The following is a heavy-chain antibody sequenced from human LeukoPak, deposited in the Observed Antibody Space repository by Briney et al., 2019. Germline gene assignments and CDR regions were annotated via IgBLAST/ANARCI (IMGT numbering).Heavy chain of an antibody. CDR1: GGTFSSYA. J-gene: IGHJ3*02. CDR2: IIPIFGTA. CDR3: ARVPAMIAKGPEGHAFDI. D-gene: IGHD3-22*01. V-gene: IGHV1-69*13. Sequence: SVNVSCKASGGTFSSYAISWVRQAPGQGLEWMGGIIPIFGTANYAQKFQGRVTITADESTSTAYMELSSLRSEDAAVYYCARVPAMIAKGPEGHAFDIWGQGTMVTVSS.